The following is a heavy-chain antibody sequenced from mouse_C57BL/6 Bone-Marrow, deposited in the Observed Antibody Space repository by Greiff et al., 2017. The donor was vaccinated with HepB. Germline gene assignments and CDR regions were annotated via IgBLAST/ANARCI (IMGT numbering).Heavy chain of an antibody. Sequence: QVQLQQPGAELVKPGASVKMSCKASGYTFTSYWITWVKQRPGQGLEWIGDIYPGSGSTNYNEKFKSKATLTVDTSSSTAYMKLSSLTSEDSAVYYCAREGKVRRAWFAYWGQGTLVTVSA. J-gene: IGHJ3*01. CDR2: IYPGSGST. CDR3: AREGKVRRAWFAY. D-gene: IGHD2-14*01. CDR1: GYTFTSYW. V-gene: IGHV1-55*01.